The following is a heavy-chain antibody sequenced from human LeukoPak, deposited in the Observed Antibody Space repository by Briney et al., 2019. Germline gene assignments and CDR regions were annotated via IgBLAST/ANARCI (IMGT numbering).Heavy chain of an antibody. Sequence: SKTLSLTCTVSGGSISSSSYYWGWIRQPPGKGLEWIGSIYYSGSTYYNPSLKSRVTISVDTSKNQFSLKLSSVTAADTAVYYCARQSGSYYIFDYWGQGTLVTVSS. CDR1: GGSISSSSYY. V-gene: IGHV4-39*01. CDR3: ARQSGSYYIFDY. D-gene: IGHD1-26*01. J-gene: IGHJ4*02. CDR2: IYYSGST.